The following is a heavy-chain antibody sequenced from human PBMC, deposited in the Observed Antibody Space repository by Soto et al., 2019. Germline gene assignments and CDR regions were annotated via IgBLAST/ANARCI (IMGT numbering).Heavy chain of an antibody. J-gene: IGHJ4*02. D-gene: IGHD3-22*01. V-gene: IGHV1-18*04. CDR1: GYRFTSYG. Sequence: QVQLVQSGAEVKNPGASVKVSCKASGYRFTSYGISWVRQAPGQGLEWMGWISASNGITNYAQKFQGRGTMTTDTSTTTSYMELRSLRSDDTAVYYCARVYRFYDRRPYYFDYWGQGTLVTVSS. CDR3: ARVYRFYDRRPYYFDY. CDR2: ISASNGIT.